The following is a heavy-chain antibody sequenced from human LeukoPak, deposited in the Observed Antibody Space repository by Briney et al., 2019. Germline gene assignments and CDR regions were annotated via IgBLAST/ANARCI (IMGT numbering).Heavy chain of an antibody. Sequence: ASVKVSCKASGYTFTSYDINWVRQAPGQGLEWMGIINPSGGATTYAQKFQGRLTMARDASTSTIYMEMSSLRSEDTAVYYCARGHNYGYSSSGYWGQGTLVTVSS. J-gene: IGHJ4*02. CDR2: INPSGGAT. V-gene: IGHV1-46*01. D-gene: IGHD5-18*01. CDR1: GYTFTSYD. CDR3: ARGHNYGYSSSGY.